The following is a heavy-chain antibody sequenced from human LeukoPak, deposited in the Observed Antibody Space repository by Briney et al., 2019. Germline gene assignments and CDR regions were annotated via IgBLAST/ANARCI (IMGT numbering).Heavy chain of an antibody. V-gene: IGHV3-30*18. CDR1: GFTFSSYG. Sequence: GGSLRLSCAAPGFTFSSYGMHWVRQAPGKGLEWVAVISYDGSNKYYADSVKGRFTISRDNSKNTLYLQMNSLRAEDTAVYYCAKASLRYFDWDAFDIWGQGTMVTVSS. CDR2: ISYDGSNK. J-gene: IGHJ3*02. CDR3: AKASLRYFDWDAFDI. D-gene: IGHD3-9*01.